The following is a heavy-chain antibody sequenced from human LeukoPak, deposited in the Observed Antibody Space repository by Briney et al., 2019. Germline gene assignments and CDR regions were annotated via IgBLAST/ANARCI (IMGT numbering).Heavy chain of an antibody. CDR2: MNPNSGNT. V-gene: IGHV1-8*01. J-gene: IGHJ5*02. CDR3: PRGPTVTSSTSWFDP. CDR1: GYTFTSYD. Sequence: ASVKVSCKASGYTFTSYDINWVRQATGQGLEWMGWMNPNSGNTGYAQKFQGRVTMTRNTSISTAYMELSSLRSEDTAVYYCPRGPTVTSSTSWFDPWGQGTLVTVSS. D-gene: IGHD4-17*01.